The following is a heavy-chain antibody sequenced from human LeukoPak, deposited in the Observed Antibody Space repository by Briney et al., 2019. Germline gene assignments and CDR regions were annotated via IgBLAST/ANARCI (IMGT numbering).Heavy chain of an antibody. Sequence: ASVKVSCKASGYTFTSYGISWVRQAPGQGLEWMGWISAYNGNTNYAQKLQGRVTMTTDTSTSTAYMELRSLRSDDTAVYYCARTKQDIVVVPAALRGNWFDPWGQGNLVTVSS. CDR2: ISAYNGNT. CDR3: ARTKQDIVVVPAALRGNWFDP. CDR1: GYTFTSYG. J-gene: IGHJ5*02. D-gene: IGHD2-2*02. V-gene: IGHV1-18*01.